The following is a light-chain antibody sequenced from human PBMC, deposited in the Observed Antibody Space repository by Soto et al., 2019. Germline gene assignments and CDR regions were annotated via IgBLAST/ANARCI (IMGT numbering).Light chain of an antibody. V-gene: IGKV1-39*01. J-gene: IGKJ1*01. CDR1: QYIGDF. CDR3: QESFFTLGT. CDR2: GAS. Sequence: DIEMTQSPSSLSASDGDRVTITCRASQYIGDFLNWYQQTPGKAPKLLIFGASNLHIGVPSRFSGSGSGTEFTLTINNLQREDFATYYCQESFFTLGTFGRGTKVDIK.